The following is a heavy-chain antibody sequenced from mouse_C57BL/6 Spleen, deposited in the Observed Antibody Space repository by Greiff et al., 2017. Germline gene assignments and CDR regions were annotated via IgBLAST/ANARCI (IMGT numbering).Heavy chain of an antibody. D-gene: IGHD2-1*01. CDR2: IGPGSGST. CDR3: AREDGNYPDYYAMDY. CDR1: GYTFTDYY. Sequence: VQLQQSGAELVKPGASVKISCKASGYTFTDYYINWVKQRPGQGLEWIGKIGPGSGSTYYNEKFKGKDTLTADKSSSTAYMQLSSLISEDSAVYFCAREDGNYPDYYAMDYWGQGTSVTVSS. J-gene: IGHJ4*01. V-gene: IGHV1-77*01.